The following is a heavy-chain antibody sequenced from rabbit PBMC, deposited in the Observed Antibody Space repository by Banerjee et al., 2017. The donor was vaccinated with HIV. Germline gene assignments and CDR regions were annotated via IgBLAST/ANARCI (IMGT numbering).Heavy chain of an antibody. J-gene: IGHJ3*01. V-gene: IGHV1S42*01. CDR2: IYTGDGNT. CDR1: GFTISGYH. D-gene: IGHD4-2*01. CDR3: VRIWAGTSLTRLDL. Sequence: EESGGGLVTPGGTLTLTCTASGFTISGYHMGWVRQAPGKGLEWIGCIYTGDGNTYYASWAKGRFTISKTSSTVDLKMTSLTAADTATYFCVRIWAGTSLTRLDLWGPGTLVTVS.